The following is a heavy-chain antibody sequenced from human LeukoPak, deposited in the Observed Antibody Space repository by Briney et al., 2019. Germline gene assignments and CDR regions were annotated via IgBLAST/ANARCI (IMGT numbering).Heavy chain of an antibody. CDR1: GFTFSSYW. CDR2: IKQDGSEK. D-gene: IGHD6-19*01. CDR3: ARDISPAAQWLVFGAFDI. V-gene: IGHV3-7*01. J-gene: IGHJ3*02. Sequence: GGSLRLSCAVSGFTFSSYWMSWVRQAPGNGLERVANIKQDGSEKYYVDSVKGRFTISRDNARNSLYLQMNSLRAEDTAVYYCARDISPAAQWLVFGAFDIWGQGTMVTVSS.